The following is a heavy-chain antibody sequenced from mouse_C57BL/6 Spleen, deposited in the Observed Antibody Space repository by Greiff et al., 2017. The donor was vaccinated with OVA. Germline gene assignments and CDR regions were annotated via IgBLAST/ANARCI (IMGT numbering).Heavy chain of an antibody. V-gene: IGHV1-80*01. CDR1: GYAFSSYW. D-gene: IGHD3-2*02. CDR2: IYPGDGDT. CDR3: ARWTAQASDY. J-gene: IGHJ2*01. Sequence: QVQLKESGAELVKPGASVKISCKASGYAFSSYWMNWVKQRPGKGLEWIGQIYPGDGDTNYNGKFKGKATLTADKSSSTAYMQLSSLTSEDSAVYFCARWTAQASDYWGQGTTLTVSS.